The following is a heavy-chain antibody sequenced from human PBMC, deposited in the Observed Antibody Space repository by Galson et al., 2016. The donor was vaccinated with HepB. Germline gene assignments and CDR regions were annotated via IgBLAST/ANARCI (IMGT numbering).Heavy chain of an antibody. V-gene: IGHV3-7*03. CDR2: IKQDGSEK. D-gene: IGHD3-10*01. Sequence: SLRLSCAASGFMSSFYWMSWVRQAPGKGLEWVANIKQDGSEKYYVDSVNGRFTISRDNANNSLSLQMNSLRVEDTAVYYCARESPDSGFGFDPWGQGTLVIVSS. J-gene: IGHJ5*02. CDR3: ARESPDSGFGFDP. CDR1: GFMSSFYW.